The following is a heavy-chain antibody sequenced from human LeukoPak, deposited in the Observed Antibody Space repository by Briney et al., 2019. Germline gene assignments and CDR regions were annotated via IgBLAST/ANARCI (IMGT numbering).Heavy chain of an antibody. Sequence: SQTLSLTCAVSGGSIGSGGYSWSWIPHPPGKGLEWIRYIYHDGSTYYNSSLGSLLSTSVNTSKNEFSLKLSSVTAATTALYYCTRVASDSLSGYYSGTYCDYWGEGALVTVSS. D-gene: IGHD3-9*01. CDR2: IYHDGST. J-gene: IGHJ4*02. CDR3: TRVASDSLSGYYSGTYCDY. CDR1: GGSIGSGGYS. V-gene: IGHV4-30-2*01.